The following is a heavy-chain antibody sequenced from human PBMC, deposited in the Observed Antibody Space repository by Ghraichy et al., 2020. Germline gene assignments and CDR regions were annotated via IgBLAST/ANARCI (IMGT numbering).Heavy chain of an antibody. J-gene: IGHJ6*03. CDR3: ATWDFIPAVYTFFYHFMDV. CDR1: GLPVTSYW. D-gene: IGHD5/OR15-5a*01. Sequence: GGSLRLSCAASGLPVTSYWMSWVRQAPGKGLEWVAKINQIGNEKYYVDSVKGRFAVSRDDAKNALYLQMNSLRAEDTAVYYCATWDFIPAVYTFFYHFMDVWGKGTTVTVSS. CDR2: INQIGNEK. V-gene: IGHV3-7*01.